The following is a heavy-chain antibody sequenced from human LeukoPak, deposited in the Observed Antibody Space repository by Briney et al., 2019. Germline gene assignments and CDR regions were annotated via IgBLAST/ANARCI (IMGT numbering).Heavy chain of an antibody. CDR3: TGSGPHVLGRGF. Sequence: GGSLRLSCEASGFLFTNAWMTWVRQAPGKGPEWLGRIKSKTGGGTIDYAAPVKGRFTSSRDDSKNTVFLQMNSRKTEDTAVYYCTGSGPHVLGRGFRGQGTLVTVSS. J-gene: IGHJ4*02. CDR2: IKSKTGGGTI. CDR1: GFLFTNAW. V-gene: IGHV3-15*01. D-gene: IGHD3-3*01.